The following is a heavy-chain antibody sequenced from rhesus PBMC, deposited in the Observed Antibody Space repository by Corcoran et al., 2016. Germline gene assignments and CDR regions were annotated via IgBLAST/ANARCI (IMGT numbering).Heavy chain of an antibody. CDR1: GGSISSSYYY. D-gene: IGHD6S26*01. CDR2: ISFSGRN. J-gene: IGHJ6*01. CDR3: ARRNSYSSGWSMGLES. Sequence: QVQLQESGPGLVKPSETLSLTCAVSGGSISSSYYYWSWIRQAPGKGLEWIGYISFSGRNRYNPALKSRVTSSRDTSKNQCSRKLSSVTAADTAVYYCARRNSYSSGWSMGLESWGQGVVVTVSS. V-gene: IGHV4-122*02.